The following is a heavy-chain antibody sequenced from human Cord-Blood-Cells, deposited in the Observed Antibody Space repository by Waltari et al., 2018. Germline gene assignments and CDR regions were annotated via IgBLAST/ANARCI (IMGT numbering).Heavy chain of an antibody. J-gene: IGHJ4*02. V-gene: IGHV4-34*01. CDR1: GGSFSGYY. CDR3: ARGELFFDY. CDR2: INHSGST. Sequence: QVQLQQWGAGLLKPSETLSLTCAVYGGSFSGYYWSWIRQPPGKWLEWIGEINHSGSTNYDPSRKSRVTISVDTSKNQFSLKLSSVTAADTAVYYCARGELFFDYWGQGTLVTVSS. D-gene: IGHD1-26*01.